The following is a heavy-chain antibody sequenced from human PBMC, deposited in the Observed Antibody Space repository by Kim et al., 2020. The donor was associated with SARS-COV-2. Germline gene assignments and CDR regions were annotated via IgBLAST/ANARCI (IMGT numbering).Heavy chain of an antibody. V-gene: IGHV3-30*01. D-gene: IGHD3-3*01. J-gene: IGHJ4*02. Sequence: KGRFTISRDNSKNTLYLQMNSLRAEDTAVYYCARGYDFWSGYYTPLNFDYWGQGTLVTVSS. CDR3: ARGYDFWSGYYTPLNFDY.